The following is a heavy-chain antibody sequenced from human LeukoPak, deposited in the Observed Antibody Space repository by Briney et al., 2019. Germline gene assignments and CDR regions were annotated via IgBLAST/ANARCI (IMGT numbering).Heavy chain of an antibody. J-gene: IGHJ4*02. CDR1: GFTFSSYA. D-gene: IGHD3-22*01. V-gene: IGHV3-23*01. Sequence: GGSLRLPCAASGFTFSSYAMSWVRQAPGKGLEWVSAISGSGGSTYYADSVKGRFTISRDNSKNTLYLQMNSLRAEDTAVYYCAKETAIVVVTYYFDYWGQGTLVTVSS. CDR3: AKETAIVVVTYYFDY. CDR2: ISGSGGST.